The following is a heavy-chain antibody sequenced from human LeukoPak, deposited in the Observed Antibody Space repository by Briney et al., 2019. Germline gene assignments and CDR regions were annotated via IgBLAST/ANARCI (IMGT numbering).Heavy chain of an antibody. V-gene: IGHV1-69*01. CDR1: GGTFSSYA. D-gene: IGHD2-2*01. CDR3: ASRGRGYCSSTSCLSPDYYYYYMNV. Sequence: GSSVKVSCKASGGTFSSYAISWVRQAPGQGLEWMGGIIPIFGTANYAQKFQGRVTITADESTSTAYMELSSLRSEDTAVYYCASRGRGYCSSTSCLSPDYYYYYMNVWGKGTTVTISS. CDR2: IIPIFGTA. J-gene: IGHJ6*03.